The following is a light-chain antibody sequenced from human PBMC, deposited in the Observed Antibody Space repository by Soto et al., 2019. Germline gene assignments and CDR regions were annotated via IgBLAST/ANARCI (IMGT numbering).Light chain of an antibody. V-gene: IGKV3-15*01. CDR1: QSVSSD. CDR3: QQYNKWPRT. Sequence: EVVMTQSPATLSVSPGERATLSCRASQSVSSDLAWYHQKPGQAPRLVIYGASTRATGIPARFSGSGSGTEFTLTINSLQSEDFAVYYCQQYNKWPRTFGQGTKVDI. J-gene: IGKJ1*01. CDR2: GAS.